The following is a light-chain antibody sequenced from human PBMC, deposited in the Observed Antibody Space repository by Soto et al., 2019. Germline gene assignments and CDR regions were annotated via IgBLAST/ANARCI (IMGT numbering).Light chain of an antibody. CDR2: VTS. CDR1: QNISKF. CDR3: QQTYSAPGT. V-gene: IGKV1-39*01. Sequence: DLQMTQSPSSLSASVGDRVTVTCRPSQNISKFLNWYQEKPGKAPKVLIYVTSNLQNGVPSRFSGSGSGTEFNLSISSLQPEDFATYYCQQTYSAPGTFGQGTRV. J-gene: IGKJ1*01.